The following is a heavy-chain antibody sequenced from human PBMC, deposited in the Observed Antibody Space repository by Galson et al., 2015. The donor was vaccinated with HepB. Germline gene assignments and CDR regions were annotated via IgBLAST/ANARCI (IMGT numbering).Heavy chain of an antibody. Sequence: SVKVSCKASGYTFTSYYMHWVRQAPGQGLEWMGIINPSGGSTSYAQKLQGRVTMTRDTSTSTVYMELSSLRSEDTAVYYCARSAYYYDSSGYYNFDYWGQGTLVTVSS. CDR2: INPSGGST. CDR1: GYTFTSYY. CDR3: ARSAYYYDSSGYYNFDY. D-gene: IGHD3-22*01. J-gene: IGHJ4*02. V-gene: IGHV1-46*04.